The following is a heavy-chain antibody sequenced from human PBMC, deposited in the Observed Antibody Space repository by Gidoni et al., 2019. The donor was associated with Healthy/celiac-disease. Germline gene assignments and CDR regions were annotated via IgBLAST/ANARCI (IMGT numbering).Heavy chain of an antibody. CDR1: GFTFRSYA. J-gene: IGHJ4*02. V-gene: IGHV3-23*01. D-gene: IGHD5-18*01. CDR2: ISGSGGRT. CDR3: AKGSYGLPFDY. Sequence: ELQLLESGGGLLQPGGSLRLPCAASGFTFRSYAMSWVRQAPGKGREWVSAISGSGGRTYYADSVKGRFTISRDNSKNTLYLQMNSLRAEDAAVYYYAKGSYGLPFDYWGQGTLVTVSS.